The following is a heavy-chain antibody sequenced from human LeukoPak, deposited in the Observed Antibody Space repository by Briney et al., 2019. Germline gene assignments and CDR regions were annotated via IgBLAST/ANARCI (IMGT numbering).Heavy chain of an antibody. CDR1: GGSISGYY. Sequence: SETLSLTCTVSGGSISGYYWSWIRKPPGRGLERIAYVTYSGTTNYNPSLKSRVTISVDTSKNQFSLKLTSVTAADTAMYYCARHRSWQQLPSFDPWGQGTLVTVSS. D-gene: IGHD6-13*01. CDR2: VTYSGTT. J-gene: IGHJ5*02. V-gene: IGHV4-59*08. CDR3: ARHRSWQQLPSFDP.